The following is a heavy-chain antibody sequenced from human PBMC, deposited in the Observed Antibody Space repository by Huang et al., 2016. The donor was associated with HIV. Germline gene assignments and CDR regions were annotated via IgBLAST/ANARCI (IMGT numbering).Heavy chain of an antibody. CDR2: MNPKSGNV. V-gene: IGHV1-8*01. Sequence: QIQLAQSGAEVRKPGASVKVSCKASGYTFINYDINWVRQASGQGLEWMGWMNPKSGNVGYTKKFQGRVAILRNSAINTSYLEVTSLTSEDTAVYYCARGFGINYNHEAFDVWGQGTMVTVSS. D-gene: IGHD3-10*01. J-gene: IGHJ3*01. CDR1: GYTFINYD. CDR3: ARGFGINYNHEAFDV.